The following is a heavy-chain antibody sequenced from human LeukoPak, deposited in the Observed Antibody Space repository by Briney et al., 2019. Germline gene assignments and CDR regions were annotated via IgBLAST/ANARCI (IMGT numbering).Heavy chain of an antibody. CDR1: GFTFSDAR. CDR3: TTDGTTGTTLTPHDY. CDR2: IKRKTDGGTA. J-gene: IGHJ4*02. V-gene: IGHV3-15*01. Sequence: PGGSLRLSCAVSGFTFSDARMSWVRQSPGKGLEWVGHIKRKTDGGTADYGAPVKGRFTISRDDSKNTLYLQINSLKTEDTSVYYCTTDGTTGTTLTPHDYWGQGTLVTVSS. D-gene: IGHD1-1*01.